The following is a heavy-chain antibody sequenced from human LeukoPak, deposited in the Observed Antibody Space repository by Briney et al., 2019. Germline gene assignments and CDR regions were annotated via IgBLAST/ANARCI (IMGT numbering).Heavy chain of an antibody. CDR1: GFTFSSYS. J-gene: IGHJ4*02. D-gene: IGHD2-15*01. CDR3: ARDPPGWSAYY. V-gene: IGHV3-48*01. CDR2: ISSSSSTI. Sequence: GGSLRLSCAASGFTFSSYSMNWVRQAPGKGLEWVSYISSSSSTIYYADSVKGRFTISRDNAKNSLYLQMNSLRAEDTAVYYCARDPPGWSAYYWGQGTLVTVSS.